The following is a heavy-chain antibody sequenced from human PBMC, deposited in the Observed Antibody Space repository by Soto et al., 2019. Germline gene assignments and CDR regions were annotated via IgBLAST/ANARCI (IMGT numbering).Heavy chain of an antibody. J-gene: IGHJ6*02. CDR1: GGTFSSYT. Sequence: QVQLVQSGAEVKKPGSSVKVSCKASGGTFSSYTISWVRQAPGQGLEWMGRIIPILGIANYAQKFQGRVKVTADKSTSTAYMELSSLRSEDTAVYYCARPGTISPARGMDVWGQGTTVTVSS. V-gene: IGHV1-69*02. D-gene: IGHD3-9*01. CDR2: IIPILGIA. CDR3: ARPGTISPARGMDV.